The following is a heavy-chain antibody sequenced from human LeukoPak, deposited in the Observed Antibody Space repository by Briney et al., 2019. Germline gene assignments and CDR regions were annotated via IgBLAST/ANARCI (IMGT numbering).Heavy chain of an antibody. Sequence: GGSLRLSCAASGFTFSSYGMSWVRQAPGEGLEWASGISGSGGSKYYADSVKGRFTISRDNSKNTLYLQMNSLRAEDTAVYYCAKRDGYNSGYFDLWGRGTLVTVSS. CDR3: AKRDGYNSGYFDL. V-gene: IGHV3-23*01. CDR1: GFTFSSYG. D-gene: IGHD5-24*01. J-gene: IGHJ2*01. CDR2: ISGSGGSK.